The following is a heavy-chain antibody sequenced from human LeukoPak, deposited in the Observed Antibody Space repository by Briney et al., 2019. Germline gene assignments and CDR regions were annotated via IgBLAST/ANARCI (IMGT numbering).Heavy chain of an antibody. CDR2: INPNSGGT. J-gene: IGHJ3*02. Sequence: ASVKVSCKASGYTFTGYYMHWVRQAPGQGLEWMGWINPNSGGTYYAQKFQGRVTMTRDTSISTAYMELSRLRSDDTAVYYCARELGRYSSGRDAFDIWGQGTMVTVSS. CDR3: ARELGRYSSGRDAFDI. V-gene: IGHV1-2*02. D-gene: IGHD6-19*01. CDR1: GYTFTGYY.